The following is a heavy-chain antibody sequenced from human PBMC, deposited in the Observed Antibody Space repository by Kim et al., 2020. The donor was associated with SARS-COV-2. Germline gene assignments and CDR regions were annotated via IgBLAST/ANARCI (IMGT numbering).Heavy chain of an antibody. J-gene: IGHJ4*02. CDR1: GFTFSDYY. D-gene: IGHD2-2*01. Sequence: GGSLRLSCAASGFTFSDYYMSWIRQAPGKGLEWVSYISSSSSYTNYADSVKGRFTISRDNAKNSLYLQMNSLRAEDTAVYYCARGMQYQLQPLDYWGQGTLVTVSS. V-gene: IGHV3-11*05. CDR2: ISSSSSYT. CDR3: ARGMQYQLQPLDY.